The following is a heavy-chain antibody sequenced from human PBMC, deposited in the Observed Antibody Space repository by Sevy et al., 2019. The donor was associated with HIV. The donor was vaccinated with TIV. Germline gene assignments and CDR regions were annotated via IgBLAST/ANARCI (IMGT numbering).Heavy chain of an antibody. CDR2: ISHDGNYK. CDR1: GFTFSNYD. CDR3: ARLFYCGGDCYYLDY. Sequence: GGSLRLSCAASGFTFSNYDMHWVRQAPGKGLEWVAVISHDGNYKNYADSVKVRFTISRDDFKNTLYLQMSSLRPEDTAVYFCARLFYCGGDCYYLDYWGQGALVTVSS. J-gene: IGHJ4*02. D-gene: IGHD2-21*02. V-gene: IGHV3-30-3*01.